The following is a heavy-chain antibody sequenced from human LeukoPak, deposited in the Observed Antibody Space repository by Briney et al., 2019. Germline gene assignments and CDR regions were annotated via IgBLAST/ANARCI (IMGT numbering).Heavy chain of an antibody. D-gene: IGHD3-22*01. V-gene: IGHV3-53*01. CDR3: ASRFYYYDSSGYYSPGAFDI. Sequence: GGSLRLSCAASGFTFSSYAMSWVRQAPGKGLEWVSVIYSGGSTYYADSVKGRFTISRDNSKNTLYLQMNSLRAEDTAVYYCASRFYYYDSSGYYSPGAFDIWGQGTMVTVSS. J-gene: IGHJ3*02. CDR2: IYSGGST. CDR1: GFTFSSYA.